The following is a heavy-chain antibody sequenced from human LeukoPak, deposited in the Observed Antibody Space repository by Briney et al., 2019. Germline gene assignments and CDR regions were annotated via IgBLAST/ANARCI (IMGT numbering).Heavy chain of an antibody. V-gene: IGHV3-73*01. CDR3: TSPLSSGSYRAFDI. CDR2: NRSKANSYAT. D-gene: IGHD1-26*01. J-gene: IGHJ3*02. CDR1: GFTFSGSA. Sequence: GGSLRLSCAASGFTFSGSAMHWVRQASGKGLEWVGRNRSKANSYATAYAASVKGRFTISRDDSKNTAYLQMNSLKTEDTAVYYCTSPLSSGSYRAFDIWGQGTMVTVSS.